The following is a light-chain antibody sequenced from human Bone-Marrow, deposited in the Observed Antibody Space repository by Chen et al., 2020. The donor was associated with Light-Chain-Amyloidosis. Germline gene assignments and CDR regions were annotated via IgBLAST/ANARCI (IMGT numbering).Light chain of an antibody. Sequence: QSALTQPASVSGSPGQSIIISCTGTSSDVGGYNYVSWYQQHPGKAPKLLVYDVTNRPSGISDRCAGSKAGNAASLSISGLQAEDEGEYYCSSYRTTDILIFGGGTKLTVL. CDR2: DVT. CDR3: SSYRTTDILI. CDR1: SSDVGGYNY. J-gene: IGLJ2*01. V-gene: IGLV2-14*03.